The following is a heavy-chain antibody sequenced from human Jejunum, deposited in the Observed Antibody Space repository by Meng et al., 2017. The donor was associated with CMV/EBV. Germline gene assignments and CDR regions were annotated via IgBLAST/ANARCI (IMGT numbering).Heavy chain of an antibody. Sequence: NFADYTMHWVRQVPGKGLEWVSLVSRKGDIAYCADSMKGRFTISRDNSKNSLYLHMNSVRTEDTALYYCVKEGPHCINGVCPAFDIWGQGTMVTVSS. J-gene: IGHJ3*02. V-gene: IGHV3-43*01. CDR3: VKEGPHCINGVCPAFDI. D-gene: IGHD2-8*01. CDR2: VSRKGDIA. CDR1: NFADYT.